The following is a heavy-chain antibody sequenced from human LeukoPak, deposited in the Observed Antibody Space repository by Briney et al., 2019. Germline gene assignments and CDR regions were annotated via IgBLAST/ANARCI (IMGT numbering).Heavy chain of an antibody. D-gene: IGHD3-10*01. CDR1: GFTFSSYG. V-gene: IGHV3-33*01. CDR3: ARDGGYGSGTLRGAPYYYYYGMDV. Sequence: GGSLRLSCAASGFTFSSYGMHWVRQAPGKGLEWVAVIWYDGSNKYYADSVKGRFRISRDNSKNTLYLQMNSLRAEDTAVYYCARDGGYGSGTLRGAPYYYYYGMDVWGQGTTVTVSS. J-gene: IGHJ6*02. CDR2: IWYDGSNK.